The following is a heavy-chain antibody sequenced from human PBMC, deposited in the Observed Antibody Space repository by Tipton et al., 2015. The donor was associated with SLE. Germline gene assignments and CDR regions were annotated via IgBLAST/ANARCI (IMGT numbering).Heavy chain of an antibody. CDR2: INSDGSST. CDR1: GFTFSSYW. CDR3: TKDRPPYSSGWYQGVFDY. V-gene: IGHV3-74*01. D-gene: IGHD6-19*01. J-gene: IGHJ4*02. Sequence: SLRLSCAASGFTFSSYWMHWVRQAPGKGLVWVSRINSDGSSTSYADSVKGRFTISRDNSKNTLYLQMNSLRAEDTAVYYCTKDRPPYSSGWYQGVFDYWGQGTLVTVSS.